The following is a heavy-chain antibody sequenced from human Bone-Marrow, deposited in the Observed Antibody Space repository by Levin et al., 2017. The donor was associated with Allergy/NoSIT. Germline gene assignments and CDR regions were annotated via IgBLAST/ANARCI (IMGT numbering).Heavy chain of an antibody. CDR3: ARDQDYGFLSGLGWFDP. CDR2: ISGSSSYI. J-gene: IGHJ5*02. CDR1: GFSLGDYT. Sequence: TSGGSLRLSCLASGFSLGDYTMNWVRQAPGKGLEWIASISGSSSYIFYADSVNGRFTVSRDNAKNSVYLQLGSLRGDDTAIYFCARDQDYGFLSGLGWFDPWGQGTQVTVSS. D-gene: IGHD3-3*01. V-gene: IGHV3-21*06.